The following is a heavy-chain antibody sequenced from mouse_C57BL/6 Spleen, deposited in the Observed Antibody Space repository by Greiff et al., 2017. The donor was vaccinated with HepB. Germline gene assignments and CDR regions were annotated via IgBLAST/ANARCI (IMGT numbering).Heavy chain of an antibody. J-gene: IGHJ2*01. D-gene: IGHD4-1*01. CDR2: IRSKSNNYAT. CDR1: GFSFNTYA. V-gene: IGHV10-1*01. Sequence: EVQLVESGGGLVQPKGSLKLSCAASGFSFNTYAMNWVRQAPGKGLEWVARIRSKSNNYATYYADSVKDRFTISRDDSESMLYLQMNNLKTEDTAMYYCVRLTGGYFDYWGQGTTLTVSS. CDR3: VRLTGGYFDY.